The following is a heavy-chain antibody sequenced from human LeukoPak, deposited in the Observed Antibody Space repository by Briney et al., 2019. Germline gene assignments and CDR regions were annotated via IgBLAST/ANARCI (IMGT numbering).Heavy chain of an antibody. Sequence: PGGSLRLSCAASGFTFSSYAMSRVRQAPGKGLEWVSGISGSGGSTYYAGSVQGRLTISRDNSKNTLYLQMNSLRAEDTAVYYCAKAGYCNGGSCYFFDYWGQGTRVTVSS. CDR1: GFTFSSYA. V-gene: IGHV3-23*01. J-gene: IGHJ4*02. CDR3: AKAGYCNGGSCYFFDY. CDR2: ISGSGGST. D-gene: IGHD2-15*01.